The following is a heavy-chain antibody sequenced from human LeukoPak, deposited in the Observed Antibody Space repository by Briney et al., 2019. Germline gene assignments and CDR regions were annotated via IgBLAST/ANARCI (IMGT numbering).Heavy chain of an antibody. Sequence: GGSLRLSCAASGFTFSSNAMSCVRHAPGKGLEWGSTISESGDNTHYAASVKGRFTISRDHSKNTLYVQMNSLRVEDTAIYYCTILGSRSSCRLSDVWGQGTTVTASS. D-gene: IGHD2-15*01. V-gene: IGHV3-23*01. CDR2: ISESGDNT. CDR3: TILGSRSSCRLSDV. CDR1: GFTFSSNA. J-gene: IGHJ6*02.